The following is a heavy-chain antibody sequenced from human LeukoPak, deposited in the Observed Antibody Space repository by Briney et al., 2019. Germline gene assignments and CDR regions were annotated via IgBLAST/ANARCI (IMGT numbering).Heavy chain of an antibody. D-gene: IGHD1-26*01. V-gene: IGHV4-34*08. Sequence: GSLRLSCVASGFTVSNNYMNWVRQAPGKGLEWIGEINHSGSTNYNPSLKSRVTISVDTSKNQFSLKLSSVTAADTAVYYCATIPLRGGRGPAFDIWGQGTMVTVSS. CDR3: ATIPLRGGRGPAFDI. CDR2: INHSGST. J-gene: IGHJ3*02. CDR1: GFTVSNNY.